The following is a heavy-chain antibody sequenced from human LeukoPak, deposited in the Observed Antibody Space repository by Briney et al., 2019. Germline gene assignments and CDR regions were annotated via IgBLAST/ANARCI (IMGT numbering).Heavy chain of an antibody. Sequence: GSLRLSCAASGFTFDDYGMSWVRQAPGKGLEWVSGINWNGGSTGYADSVKGRFTISRDNAKNSLYLQMNSLRAEDTALYYCARVTRSVGETIVGATLDYWGQGTLVTVSS. CDR2: INWNGGST. D-gene: IGHD1-26*01. J-gene: IGHJ4*02. CDR3: ARVTRSVGETIVGATLDY. CDR1: GFTFDDYG. V-gene: IGHV3-20*04.